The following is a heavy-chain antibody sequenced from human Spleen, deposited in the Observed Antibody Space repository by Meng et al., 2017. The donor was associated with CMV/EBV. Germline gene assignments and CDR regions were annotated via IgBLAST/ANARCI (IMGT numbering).Heavy chain of an antibody. CDR3: AKDQSNFGYGAYGY. V-gene: IGHV3-23*04. CDR1: GFTFSSYA. D-gene: IGHD4/OR15-4a*01. J-gene: IGHJ4*02. CDR2: ISGSGGST. Sequence: LLVDSGGGLVQPGGSLRLSCAASGFTFSSYAMSWVRQAPGKGLEWVSAISGSGGSTYYADSVKGRFTISRDNSKNTLYLQMNSLRAEDTAVYYCAKDQSNFGYGAYGYWGQGTLVTVSS.